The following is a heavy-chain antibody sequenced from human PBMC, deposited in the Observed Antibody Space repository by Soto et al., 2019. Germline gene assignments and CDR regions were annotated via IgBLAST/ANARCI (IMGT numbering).Heavy chain of an antibody. CDR2: IYSSGST. Sequence: EVQLVESGGGLIQPGGSLRLSCAASGFTFSSNDMNWVRQAPGKGLEWVSLIYSSGSTYYADSVKGRFTISRDNSKNTFYLQMSNLKAEDTAVYYCATRPLLPGAPWGQGTMVTVSS. CDR3: ATRPLLPGAP. J-gene: IGHJ3*01. D-gene: IGHD3-22*01. CDR1: GFTFSSND. V-gene: IGHV3-53*01.